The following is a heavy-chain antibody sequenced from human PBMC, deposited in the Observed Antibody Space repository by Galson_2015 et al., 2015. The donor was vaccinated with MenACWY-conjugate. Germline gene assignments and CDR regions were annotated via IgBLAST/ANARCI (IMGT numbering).Heavy chain of an antibody. J-gene: IGHJ4*02. CDR3: AKGTHRYFDWLFKNIFDY. CDR1: GFTFDDYG. V-gene: IGHV3-23*01. CDR2: ISGSGGST. Sequence: SLRLSCAASGFTFDDYGMSWVRQAPGKGLEWVSGISGSGGSTYYADSVKGRFTISRDNSKNTLYLQMNSLRAEDTAVYYCAKGTHRYFDWLFKNIFDYWGQGTLVTVSS. D-gene: IGHD3-9*01.